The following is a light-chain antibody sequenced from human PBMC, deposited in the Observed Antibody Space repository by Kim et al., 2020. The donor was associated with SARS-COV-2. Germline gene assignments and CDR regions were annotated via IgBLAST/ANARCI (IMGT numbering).Light chain of an antibody. CDR1: KLGDKY. CDR3: QAWDSSTRV. CDR2: QDN. Sequence: SYYLTHPPSVSVSPGQTASITCSGDKLGDKYACWYQQKPGQSPVLVIYQDNKRPSGIPERFSGSNSGNTATLTISGTQAMDEADYYCQAWDSSTRVFGGGTQLTVL. V-gene: IGLV3-1*01. J-gene: IGLJ2*01.